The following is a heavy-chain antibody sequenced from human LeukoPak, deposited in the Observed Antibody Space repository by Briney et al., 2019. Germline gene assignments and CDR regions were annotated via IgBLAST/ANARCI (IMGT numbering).Heavy chain of an antibody. CDR1: AYTFTIYD. J-gene: IGHJ5*02. CDR2: MNPNSGNT. V-gene: IGHV1-8*03. D-gene: IGHD6-13*01. CDR3: ARLIAAAGTVNWFDP. Sequence: ASVTVSCTSSAYTFTIYDINWVRQATGQGLEWMGWMNPNSGNTGYAQKFQGRVTITRNTSISTAYMELSSLRSEDTAVYYCARLIAAAGTVNWFDPWGQGTLVTVSS.